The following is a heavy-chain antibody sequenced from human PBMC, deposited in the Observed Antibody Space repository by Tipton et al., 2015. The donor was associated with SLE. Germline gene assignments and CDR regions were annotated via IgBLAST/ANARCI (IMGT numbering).Heavy chain of an antibody. J-gene: IGHJ4*02. V-gene: IGHV3-9*01. CDR2: ISWNSGSI. Sequence: SLRLSCAASGFTFDDYAMHWVRQAPGKGLEWVSGISWNSGSIGYADSVKGRFTISRDNAKNSLYLQMNSLRAEDTAVYYCARVVPAAPVRYWGQGTLVTVSS. CDR1: GFTFDDYA. CDR3: ARVVPAAPVRY. D-gene: IGHD2-2*01.